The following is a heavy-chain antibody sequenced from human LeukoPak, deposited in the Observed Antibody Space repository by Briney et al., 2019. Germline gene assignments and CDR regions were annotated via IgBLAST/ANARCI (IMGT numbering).Heavy chain of an antibody. V-gene: IGHV1-69*01. Sequence: GSSVKVSCKASGGTFSSYAISWVRQAPGQGLEWMGGIIPIFGTANYAQKFQGRVTITADESTSTAYMELSSLRSEYTAVYYCARDGSWGSKFSDFWSGYWFDPWGQGTLVTVSS. CDR1: GGTFSSYA. CDR2: IIPIFGTA. CDR3: ARDGSWGSKFSDFWSGYWFDP. D-gene: IGHD3-3*01. J-gene: IGHJ5*02.